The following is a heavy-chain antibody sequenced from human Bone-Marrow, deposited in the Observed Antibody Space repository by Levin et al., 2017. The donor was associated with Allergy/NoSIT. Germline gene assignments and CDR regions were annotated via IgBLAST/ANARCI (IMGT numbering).Heavy chain of an antibody. D-gene: IGHD3-3*01. CDR1: GFTFSAQY. CDR3: ARDHRISVFGVAGRWFDP. J-gene: IGHJ5*02. Sequence: GESLKISCRASGFTFSAQYLHWVRQAPGQGLEWVAWLNPDSGVTKVAEKFHGRVTVTRDTSVSTAYMELSSLKADDTAVYYCARDHRISVFGVAGRWFDPWGQGTLVIVSS. V-gene: IGHV1-2*02. CDR2: LNPDSGVT.